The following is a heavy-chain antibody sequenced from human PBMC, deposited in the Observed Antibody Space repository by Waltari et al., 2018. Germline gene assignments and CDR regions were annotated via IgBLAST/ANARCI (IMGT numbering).Heavy chain of an antibody. J-gene: IGHJ3*02. CDR3: ANWGIQSDAFDI. Sequence: EVQLLESGGGLVQPGGSLRLSCAASGFTFSSYAMSWVRQAPGKGLGWVSAISGSGGSTYYADSVKSRFTISRDNSKNTLYLQMNSLRAEDTAVYYCANWGIQSDAFDIWGQGTMVTVSS. D-gene: IGHD3-16*01. CDR1: GFTFSSYA. CDR2: ISGSGGST. V-gene: IGHV3-23*01.